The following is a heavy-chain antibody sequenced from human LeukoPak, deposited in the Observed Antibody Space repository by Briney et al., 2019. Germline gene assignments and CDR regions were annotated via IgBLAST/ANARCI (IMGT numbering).Heavy chain of an antibody. D-gene: IGHD6-13*01. CDR3: ARDSSSSWYYFDY. V-gene: IGHV4-61*02. J-gene: IGHJ4*02. Sequence: PSQTLSLTCTVSGGSISSGSYYWSWIRQPAGKGLEWIGRIYTSGSTSYNPSLKSRVTISVDTSKNQFSLKLSSVTAADTAVYYCARDSSSSWYYFDYWGQGTLVTVSS. CDR1: GGSISSGSYY. CDR2: IYTSGST.